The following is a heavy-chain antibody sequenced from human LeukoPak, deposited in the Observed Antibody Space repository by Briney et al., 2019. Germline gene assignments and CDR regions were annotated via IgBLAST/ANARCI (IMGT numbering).Heavy chain of an antibody. Sequence: GGSLRLSCAASGFTFSSYSMNWVRQAPGKGLEWVSSISSSSSYIYYADSVKGRFTISRDNAKNSLYLQMNSLRAEDTAVYYCAHFRTDNGDFEIFDYWGQGTLVTVSS. V-gene: IGHV3-21*01. D-gene: IGHD4-17*01. CDR3: AHFRTDNGDFEIFDY. CDR1: GFTFSSYS. CDR2: ISSSSSYI. J-gene: IGHJ4*02.